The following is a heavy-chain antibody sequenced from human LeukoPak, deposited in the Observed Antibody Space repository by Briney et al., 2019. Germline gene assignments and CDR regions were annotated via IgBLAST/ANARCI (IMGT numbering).Heavy chain of an antibody. CDR3: ARRRRGRGCSWRTGGYFDY. CDR1: GGSFSGYY. CDR2: INHSGST. J-gene: IGHJ4*02. Sequence: SETLSLTCAVYGGSFSGYYWSWIRQPPGKGLEWIGEINHSGSTNYNPSLKSRVTISVDTSKNQFSLKLSSVTAADTAVYYCARRRRGRGCSWRTGGYFDYWGQGTLVTVSS. D-gene: IGHD6-13*01. V-gene: IGHV4-34*01.